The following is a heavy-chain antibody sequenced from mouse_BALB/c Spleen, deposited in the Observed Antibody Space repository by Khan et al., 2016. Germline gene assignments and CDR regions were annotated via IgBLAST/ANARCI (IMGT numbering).Heavy chain of an antibody. CDR3: ARHTGSLDFDS. J-gene: IGHJ2*01. Sequence: QVQLQQSGAELMKPGASVKISCKATGYTFTFYWIEWLKQRPGHGLEWIGEILPGSDSTKYNERFKGKATFTADTSSNTVSIELTSLTSEDSAVYYCARHTGSLDFDSWGQGPTLTVSS. CDR1: GYTFTFYW. D-gene: IGHD4-1*01. CDR2: ILPGSDST. V-gene: IGHV1-9*01.